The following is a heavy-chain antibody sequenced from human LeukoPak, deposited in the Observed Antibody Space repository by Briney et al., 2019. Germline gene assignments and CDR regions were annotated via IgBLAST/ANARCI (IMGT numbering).Heavy chain of an antibody. D-gene: IGHD4-11*01. J-gene: IGHJ4*02. V-gene: IGHV4-39*02. CDR3: ARDYSNQRGFDY. CDR1: GGSISSSSYY. Sequence: SETLSLTCTVSGGSISSSSYYWGWIRQPPGKGLEWIGSIYYSGSTYYNPSPKSRVTISVDTSKNQFSLKLSSVTAADTAVYYCARDYSNQRGFDYWGQGTLVTVSS. CDR2: IYYSGST.